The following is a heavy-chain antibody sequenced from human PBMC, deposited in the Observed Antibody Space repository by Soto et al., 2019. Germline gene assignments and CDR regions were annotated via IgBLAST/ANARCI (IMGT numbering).Heavy chain of an antibody. CDR1: GGTINSTSYY. CDR3: ARRWGRTFDY. Sequence: ASETLSLTCTFSGGTINSTSYYWGWIRQPPGKGLEWIGSIYYSGSTYYNPSLKSRVTISVDTSKNQFSLKLSSVTAADTAVYYCARRWGRTFDYWGQGTLVTVSS. V-gene: IGHV4-39*01. J-gene: IGHJ4*02. D-gene: IGHD7-27*01. CDR2: IYYSGST.